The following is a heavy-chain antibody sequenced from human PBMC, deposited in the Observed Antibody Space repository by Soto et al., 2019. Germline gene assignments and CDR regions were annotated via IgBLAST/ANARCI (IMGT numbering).Heavy chain of an antibody. CDR3: ATSGGYDVDY. CDR1: RYTFTSYP. Sequence: ASVKVSXNPSRYTFTSYPLSWVRQAPGPGLEWMGWISAYNGNTNYAQKLQGRVTMTTDTSTSTAYMELRSRRCDDTAVYYCATSGGYDVDYWGQGTLVTVSS. D-gene: IGHD5-12*01. CDR2: ISAYNGNT. V-gene: IGHV1-18*01. J-gene: IGHJ4*02.